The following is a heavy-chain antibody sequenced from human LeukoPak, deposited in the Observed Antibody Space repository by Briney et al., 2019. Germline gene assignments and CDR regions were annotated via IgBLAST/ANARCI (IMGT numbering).Heavy chain of an antibody. CDR2: IIAIFGTA. D-gene: IGHD2/OR15-2a*01. CDR1: AGTFSSYA. CDR3: ARAVNRGYYYYYMDV. Sequence: SVKVSCKASAGTFSSYAISWVRQAPGQGLEWMGRIIAIFGTANYAQKFQGRVTITTDESTSTAYMELSSLRSEDTAVYYCARAVNRGYYYYYMDVWGKGTTVTVSS. J-gene: IGHJ6*03. V-gene: IGHV1-69*05.